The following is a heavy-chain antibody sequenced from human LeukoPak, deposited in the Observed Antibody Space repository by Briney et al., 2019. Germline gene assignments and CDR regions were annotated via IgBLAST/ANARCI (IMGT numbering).Heavy chain of an antibody. J-gene: IGHJ5*02. CDR3: PRGYDYVWGSYRYGWFDP. V-gene: IGHV4-59*01. Sequence: SETLSLTCTVSGGSISSYYWSWIRQPPGKGLEWIGYIYYSGSTNYNPSLKSRVTISVDTSKNQFSLKLSSVTAADTAVYYFPRGYDYVWGSYRYGWFDPWGQGTLVTVSS. D-gene: IGHD3-16*02. CDR1: GGSISSYY. CDR2: IYYSGST.